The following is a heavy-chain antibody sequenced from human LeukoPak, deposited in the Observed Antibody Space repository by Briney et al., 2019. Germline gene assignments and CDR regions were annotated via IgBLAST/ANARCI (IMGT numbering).Heavy chain of an antibody. D-gene: IGHD7-27*01. V-gene: IGHV4-34*01. CDR3: ARGRTGDY. J-gene: IGHJ4*02. CDR1: GGSISGYY. CDR2: INHSGGT. Sequence: PSETLSLTCTVSGGSISGYYWSWIRQPPGKGLEWIGEINHSGGTNYNPSLKSRVTISVDTSKNQFSLKLSSVTAADTAVYYCARGRTGDYWGQGTLVTVSS.